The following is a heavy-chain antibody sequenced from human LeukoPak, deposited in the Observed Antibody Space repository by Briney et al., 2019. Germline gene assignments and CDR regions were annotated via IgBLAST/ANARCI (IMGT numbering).Heavy chain of an antibody. V-gene: IGHV3-23*01. J-gene: IGHJ4*02. CDR2: ISGSGGST. Sequence: GGSLRLSCAASGFTFSSYSMNWVRQAPGKGLEWVSGISGSGGSTYYADSVKGRFTISRDNSKNTLYLQMNSLRAEDTAVYYCARDRLASYYFDYWGQGTLVTVSS. CDR3: ARDRLASYYFDY. D-gene: IGHD6-19*01. CDR1: GFTFSSYS.